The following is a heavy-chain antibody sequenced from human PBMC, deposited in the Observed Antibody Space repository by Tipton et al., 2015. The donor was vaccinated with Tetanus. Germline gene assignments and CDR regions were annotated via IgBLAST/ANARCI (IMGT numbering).Heavy chain of an antibody. CDR2: IVPLFGSA. J-gene: IGHJ3*02. CDR3: ATVGAGLRRREGPLDS. CDR1: GNTFSSST. Sequence: VQLVQSGAGVKKPGSSMRLSCKASGNTFSSSTLSWVRQAPGHGLEWMGMIVPLFGSAYYAQKFQDRVTITADKSASTAYLDLRSLKSDDTAVYYCATVGAGLRRREGPLDSWGQGTMVTVSS. D-gene: IGHD1-1*01. V-gene: IGHV1-69*06.